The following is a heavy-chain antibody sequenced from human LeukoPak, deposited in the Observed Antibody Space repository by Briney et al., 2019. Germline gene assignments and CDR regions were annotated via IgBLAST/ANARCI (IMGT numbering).Heavy chain of an antibody. J-gene: IGHJ3*02. CDR2: IWYDGSNK. CDR3: AREDTVTTWTHDAFDI. CDR1: GFTFSSYG. D-gene: IGHD4-17*01. Sequence: PGGSLRLSCAASGFTFSSYGMHWVRQAPGKGLEWVAVIWYDGSNKYYADSVKGRFTISRDNSKNTLYLQMNSLRAEDTAVYYCAREDTVTTWTHDAFDIWGQGTMVTVSS. V-gene: IGHV3-33*01.